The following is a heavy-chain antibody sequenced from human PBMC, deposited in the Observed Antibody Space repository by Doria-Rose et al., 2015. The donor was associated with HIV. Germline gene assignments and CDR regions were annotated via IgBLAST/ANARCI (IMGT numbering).Heavy chain of an antibody. J-gene: IGHJ4*02. D-gene: IGHD5-12*01. Sequence: QVQLQRGAEVKKPGSSVKVSCKSSGGTFSSFPISWVRQAPGKVHEWMGGIVPLLGITTYAQKFQGRMAITADESANIAYMELNSLASEDTAVYYCARYEYSGYNFHYWGQGTLVSVSS. CDR3: ARYEYSGYNFHY. CDR1: GGTFSSFP. CDR2: IVPLLGIT. V-gene: IGHV1-69*01.